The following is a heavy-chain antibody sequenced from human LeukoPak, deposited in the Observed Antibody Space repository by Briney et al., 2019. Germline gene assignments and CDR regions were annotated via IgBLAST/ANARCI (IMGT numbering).Heavy chain of an antibody. V-gene: IGHV5-51*01. CDR2: IHPGDSDT. J-gene: IGHJ4*02. D-gene: IGHD6-19*01. CDR3: ARREGSGSYRVDY. CDR1: GYSFANNW. Sequence: GESLKISCKGSGYSFANNWIAWVRQMPGKGLEWMGIIHPGDSDTRYRPSFQGQVTISADKSISTAYLQWSSLKASDTAMYYCARREGSGSYRVDYWGQGTLVTVSS.